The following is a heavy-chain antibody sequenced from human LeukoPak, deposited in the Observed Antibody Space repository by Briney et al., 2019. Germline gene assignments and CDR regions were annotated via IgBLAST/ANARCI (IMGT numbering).Heavy chain of an antibody. CDR3: ARFSYGSGSYDRAFDY. D-gene: IGHD3-10*01. CDR1: GGPISSYY. CDR2: IYYSGST. Sequence: SETLSLTCTVSGGPISSYYWSWIRQPPGKGLEWIGYIYYSGSTNYNPSLKSRVTISVDTSKNQFSLKLSSVTAADTAVYYCARFSYGSGSYDRAFDYWGQGTLVTVSS. J-gene: IGHJ4*02. V-gene: IGHV4-59*01.